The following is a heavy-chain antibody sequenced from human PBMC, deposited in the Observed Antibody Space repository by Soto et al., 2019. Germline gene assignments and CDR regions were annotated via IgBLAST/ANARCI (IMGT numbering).Heavy chain of an antibody. Sequence: GESLKISCKGSGYTFTTYWINRVRQMPGKGLEWMGRIDPSDSYTKYSPSFQGHVITSADKSISTAYLHWSSLKASDTAIYYCARSFDSSSTYGMDVWGQGTTVTVSS. CDR1: GYTFTTYW. CDR2: IDPSDSYT. D-gene: IGHD6-13*01. CDR3: ARSFDSSSTYGMDV. J-gene: IGHJ6*02. V-gene: IGHV5-10-1*01.